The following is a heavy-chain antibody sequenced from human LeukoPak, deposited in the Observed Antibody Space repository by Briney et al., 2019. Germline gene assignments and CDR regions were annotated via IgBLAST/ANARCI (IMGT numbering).Heavy chain of an antibody. Sequence: PGGSLRLSCAASGFTFSSYWMHWVRQAPGKGLVWVSRINSDGSSTSYADSVKGRFTISRDNAKNTLYLQMNSLRAEDTAVYYCARAVAGANWFDHWGQGTQVTVSS. V-gene: IGHV3-74*01. D-gene: IGHD6-19*01. J-gene: IGHJ5*02. CDR3: ARAVAGANWFDH. CDR1: GFTFSSYW. CDR2: INSDGSST.